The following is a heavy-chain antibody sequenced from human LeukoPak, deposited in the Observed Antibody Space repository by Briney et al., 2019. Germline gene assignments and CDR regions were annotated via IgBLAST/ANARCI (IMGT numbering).Heavy chain of an antibody. CDR1: GFTVSRNY. Sequence: GGSLRLSCAASGFTVSRNYMNWVRQAPGKGLEWVSIIYSGGRTYYADSVKGRFTISRDNSKNTLYLQMNSLRAEDTAVYYCAKPRDYYGPFAYWGQGTLVTVSS. CDR2: IYSGGRT. D-gene: IGHD3-10*01. J-gene: IGHJ4*02. V-gene: IGHV3-53*01. CDR3: AKPRDYYGPFAY.